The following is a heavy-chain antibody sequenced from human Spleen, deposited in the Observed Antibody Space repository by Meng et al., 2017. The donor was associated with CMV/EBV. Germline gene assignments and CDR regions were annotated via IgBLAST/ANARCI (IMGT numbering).Heavy chain of an antibody. D-gene: IGHD2/OR15-2a*01. J-gene: IGHJ4*02. V-gene: IGHV3-7*01. CDR1: GFTFSNFW. CDR2: IKKDRSET. Sequence: GESLKISCAASGFTFSNFWMTWVRQAPGKGLEWVANIKKDRSETYYLDSLRGRFTISRDNSKNSLYLQMTGLRVEDTAIYYCARGGGEYWGQGILVTVSS. CDR3: ARGGGEY.